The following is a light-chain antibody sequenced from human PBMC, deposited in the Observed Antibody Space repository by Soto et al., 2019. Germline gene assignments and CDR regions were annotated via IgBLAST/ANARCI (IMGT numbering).Light chain of an antibody. CDR3: HQYHHLPQS. Sequence: DIQMTQSPSSLSVSVGDSVTITCQASQGIGSSLNWYQQKPGEAPKILIYDASNLEKGVPSRLSGTASGTDFTFTISTLQTEDIATYFCHQYHHLPQSFGQGTKLEI. V-gene: IGKV1-33*01. CDR2: DAS. J-gene: IGKJ2*03. CDR1: QGIGSS.